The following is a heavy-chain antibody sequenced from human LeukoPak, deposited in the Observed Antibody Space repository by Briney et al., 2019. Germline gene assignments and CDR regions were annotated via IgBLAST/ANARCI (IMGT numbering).Heavy chain of an antibody. CDR1: GFTFSNYA. V-gene: IGHV3-64D*06. Sequence: GGSLRLSCSASGFTFSNYAMHWVRQAPGKGLEHVSVISSNGHRTYYADSVKGRFTISRDNSKDTLYLQMSSLRAEDTAVYSCAKDRGRSTGANRFDYWGQGTLVTVSS. CDR3: AKDRGRSTGANRFDY. CDR2: ISSNGHRT. D-gene: IGHD3-10*01. J-gene: IGHJ4*02.